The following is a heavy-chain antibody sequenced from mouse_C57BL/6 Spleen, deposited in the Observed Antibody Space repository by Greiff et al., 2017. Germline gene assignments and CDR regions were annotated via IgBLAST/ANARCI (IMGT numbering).Heavy chain of an antibody. J-gene: IGHJ1*03. V-gene: IGHV1-7*01. CDR2: INPSSGYT. CDR3: AGSPVRAYWYFDF. Sequence: QVQLQQSGAELAKPGASVKLSCKASGYTFTSYWMHWVKQRPGQGLEWIGYINPSSGYTKYKQKVKDKATLTADKSSSTAYMQLSSLTYEDSAVYYCAGSPVRAYWYFDFWGTGTSVTVSS. CDR1: GYTFTSYW. D-gene: IGHD3-3*01.